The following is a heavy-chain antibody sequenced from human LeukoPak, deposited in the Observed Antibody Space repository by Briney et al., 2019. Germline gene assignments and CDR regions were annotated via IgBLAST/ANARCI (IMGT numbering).Heavy chain of an antibody. J-gene: IGHJ4*02. CDR2: IGGLGGST. CDR3: ARDPCHGALDY. CDR1: GFTFSSYA. Sequence: GGSLRLSCEASGFTFSSYAMSWVRQTPGKGLEWVSSIGGLGGSTFYAVSVKGRFTISRDNSKNTLYLQMNSLRAEDTAVYYCARDPCHGALDYWGQGALVTVSS. D-gene: IGHD2-2*01. V-gene: IGHV3-23*01.